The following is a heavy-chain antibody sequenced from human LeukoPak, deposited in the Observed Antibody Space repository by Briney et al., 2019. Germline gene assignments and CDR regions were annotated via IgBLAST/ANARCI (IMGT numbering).Heavy chain of an antibody. V-gene: IGHV1-2*06. CDR1: GYTFTCSY. J-gene: IGHJ6*03. Sequence: ASVTVSCNSSGYTFTCSYMHWVRHAPGQGLGWMAQINPNSGGTNSAQKFQGRVTMTRDTSISTAYMEMSRLRSDDSAVYYCARETVTSDYYMDVWGKGTTVTVSS. D-gene: IGHD4-11*01. CDR3: ARETVTSDYYMDV. CDR2: INPNSGGT.